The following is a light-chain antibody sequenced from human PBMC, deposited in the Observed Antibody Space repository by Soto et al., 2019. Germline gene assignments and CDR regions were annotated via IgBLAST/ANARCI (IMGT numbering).Light chain of an antibody. V-gene: IGKV3-20*01. CDR1: QSVSSSY. CDR2: GAS. Sequence: EIVLTQSPGTLSLSPGERATLSCRASQSVSSSYLAWYQQKPGQAPRLLIYGASSRATGIPDRFSGSGSGTDFTLTISRLEPEYFAVYYCQQYGSSHPWTFGQGTKVEIK. CDR3: QQYGSSHPWT. J-gene: IGKJ1*01.